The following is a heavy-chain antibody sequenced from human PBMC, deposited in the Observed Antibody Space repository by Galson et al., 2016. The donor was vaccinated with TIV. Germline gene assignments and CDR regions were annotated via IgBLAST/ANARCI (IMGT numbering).Heavy chain of an antibody. Sequence: SLRLSCAASGFTFSNVWMNWFRQAPGMGLEWVGRIKNKIDGGTTDYGAPVKGRFTISRDDSKSTVYLQMNSLNSEDTGVYYCATWDYHDNWFHPWGQGTLVTDSS. CDR3: ATWDYHDNWFHP. CDR1: GFTFSNVW. J-gene: IGHJ5*02. CDR2: IKNKIDGGTT. V-gene: IGHV3-15*01. D-gene: IGHD1-7*01.